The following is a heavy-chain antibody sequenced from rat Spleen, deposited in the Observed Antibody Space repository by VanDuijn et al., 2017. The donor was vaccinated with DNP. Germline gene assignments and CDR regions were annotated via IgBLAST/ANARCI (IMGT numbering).Heavy chain of an antibody. CDR1: GFTFSRYW. CDR2: ITSSGGSA. V-gene: IGHV5-19*01. Sequence: EVQLVEPGGGLVQPGRSLKLSCAASGFTFSRYWMYWIRQVPGKGLEWVASITSSGGSAYHPDSVKGRFTISRDNAKNTLYLQMNSLRSEDTATYYCATNNYFDYWGQGVMVTVSS. CDR3: ATNNYFDY. J-gene: IGHJ2*01.